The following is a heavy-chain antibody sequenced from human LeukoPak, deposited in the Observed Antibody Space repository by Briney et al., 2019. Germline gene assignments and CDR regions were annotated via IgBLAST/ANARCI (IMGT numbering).Heavy chain of an antibody. V-gene: IGHV1-2*02. CDR3: ARPSYYCGSGSYYLPPRY. Sequence: GASVKVSCKASGYTFTGYYMHWVRQAPGQGLEWMGWINPNSGGTNYAQKFQGRVTITRDTSISTPYMELNRLRSADTAVYYCARPSYYCGSGSYYLPPRYWGQGTLVTVSS. D-gene: IGHD3-10*01. J-gene: IGHJ4*02. CDR2: INPNSGGT. CDR1: GYTFTGYY.